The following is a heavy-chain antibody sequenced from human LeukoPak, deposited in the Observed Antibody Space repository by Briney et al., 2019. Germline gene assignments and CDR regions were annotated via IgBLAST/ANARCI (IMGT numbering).Heavy chain of an antibody. Sequence: GGSLRLSCTASGFTFSIYSMSWVCQAPGKGPEWVAYITASDTTKYYADSVKGRFTISRDNAKKSLFLQMNSLRAEDTAVYYCAAASAFSSSWRSWGQGTVVSVSS. CDR3: AAASAFSSSWRS. CDR2: ITASDTTK. D-gene: IGHD6-13*01. CDR1: GFTFSIYS. J-gene: IGHJ5*02. V-gene: IGHV3-48*01.